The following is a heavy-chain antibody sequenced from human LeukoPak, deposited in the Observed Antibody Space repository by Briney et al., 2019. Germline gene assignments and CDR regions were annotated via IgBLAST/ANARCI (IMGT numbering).Heavy chain of an antibody. CDR1: GFTFSSYA. J-gene: IGHJ4*02. Sequence: PGGSLRLSCAASGFTFSSYAMGWVRHAPGKGLEWVSAISGSGGSTYYADSVKGRFTISRDNSKNTLYLQMNSLRAEDTAVYYCAKRNHCSSTSCYVGGYFDYWGQGTLVTVSS. CDR2: ISGSGGST. D-gene: IGHD2-2*01. CDR3: AKRNHCSSTSCYVGGYFDY. V-gene: IGHV3-23*01.